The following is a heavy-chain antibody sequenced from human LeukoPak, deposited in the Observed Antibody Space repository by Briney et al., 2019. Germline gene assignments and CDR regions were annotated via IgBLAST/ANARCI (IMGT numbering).Heavy chain of an antibody. CDR3: AKQDSGTYYNVDYFDY. V-gene: IGHV3-9*01. Sequence: GGSLRLSCAASGFTFDDYAMHWVRQSPGKGLEWVSGISWNSGSIDYADSVKGRFTISRDNAKNSLYLQMNSLRAEDTALYYCAKQDSGTYYNVDYFDYWGQGTLVTVSS. CDR2: ISWNSGSI. J-gene: IGHJ4*02. CDR1: GFTFDDYA. D-gene: IGHD3-10*01.